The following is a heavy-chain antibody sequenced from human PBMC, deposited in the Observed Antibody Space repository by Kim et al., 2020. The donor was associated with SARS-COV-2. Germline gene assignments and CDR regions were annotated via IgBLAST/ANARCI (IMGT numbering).Heavy chain of an antibody. D-gene: IGHD3-10*01. J-gene: IGHJ6*03. CDR2: IYYSGST. CDR1: GGSISSYY. Sequence: SETLSLTCIVSGGSISSYYWSWIRQPPGKGLEWIGYIYYSGSTNYNPSLKSRVTISVDTSKKQFSLKMSSVTAADTAVYYCARVMYYYGSGSYNHYYMDVWGKGTTVTVSS. CDR3: ARVMYYYGSGSYNHYYMDV. V-gene: IGHV4-59*01.